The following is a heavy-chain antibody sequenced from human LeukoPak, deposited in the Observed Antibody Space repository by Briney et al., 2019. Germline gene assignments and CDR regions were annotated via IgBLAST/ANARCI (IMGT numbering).Heavy chain of an antibody. CDR3: AKDKSSTTKYYGMDV. V-gene: IGHV3-9*01. J-gene: IGHJ6*02. D-gene: IGHD2/OR15-2a*01. CDR1: GFIVDDYA. Sequence: GGSLRLSCAASGFIVDDYAMHWVRQAPGKGLEWVSSISWNSRTIAYADSVKGRFTIARDNGKNSLYPQMNSLRSEDTALYYCAKDKSSTTKYYGMDVWGQGTTVTVSS. CDR2: ISWNSRTI.